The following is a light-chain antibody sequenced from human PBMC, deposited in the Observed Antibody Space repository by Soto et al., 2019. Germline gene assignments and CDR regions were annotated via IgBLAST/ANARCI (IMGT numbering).Light chain of an antibody. CDR1: QSLLYSNEFNC. CDR3: MQSLQNPWT. J-gene: IGKJ1*01. CDR2: MAS. V-gene: IGKV2-28*01. Sequence: DIVMTQSPLSLSVTPGESASISCRSSQSLLYSNEFNCLDWYLQKPGQSPQLLIYMASYRASGVPDRFSGSGSGTDFTLEISRVEAEDVGVYYCMQSLQNPWTFGQGTKVEIK.